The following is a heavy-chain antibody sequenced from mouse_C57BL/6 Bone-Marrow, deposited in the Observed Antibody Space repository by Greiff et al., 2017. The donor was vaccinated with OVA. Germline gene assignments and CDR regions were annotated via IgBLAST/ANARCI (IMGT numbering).Heavy chain of an antibody. V-gene: IGHV1-82*01. CDR1: GYAFSSSW. Sequence: VQLQESGPELVKPGASVKISCKASGYAFSSSWMNWVKQRPGKGLEWIGRIYPGDGDTNYNGKFKGKATLTADKSSSTAYMQLSSLTSEDSAVYFCARYCYGSSYRYFDVWGTGTTVTVSS. CDR2: IYPGDGDT. CDR3: ARYCYGSSYRYFDV. J-gene: IGHJ1*03. D-gene: IGHD1-1*01.